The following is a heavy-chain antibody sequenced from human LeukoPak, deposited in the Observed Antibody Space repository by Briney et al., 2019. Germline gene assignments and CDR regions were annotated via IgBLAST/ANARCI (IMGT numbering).Heavy chain of an antibody. CDR2: ISYDGSNK. V-gene: IGHV3-30*18. CDR3: AKRGVVIRVFLVGFHKEAYYFDS. CDR1: GFTFSSYG. D-gene: IGHD3-10*01. Sequence: GRSLRLSCAASGFTFSSYGMHWVRQAPGKGLEWVAVISYDGSNKYYADSVKGRFTISRDSSKNTLYLQMNSLRAEDTAVYYCAKRGVVIRVFLVGFHKEAYYFDSWGQGALVTVSS. J-gene: IGHJ4*02.